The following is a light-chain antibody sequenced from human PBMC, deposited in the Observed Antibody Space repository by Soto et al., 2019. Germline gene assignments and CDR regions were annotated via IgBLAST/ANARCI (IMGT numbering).Light chain of an antibody. V-gene: IGLV2-8*01. Sequence: QSALTQPPSASGSPGQSVTISCTGTSSDVRGYNYVSWYQQHPGKAPKLMIYEVSKRPSGVPDRFSGSKSGNTASLTVSGLQAEDEADYYCSSYAGSNQVFGGGTKLTVL. CDR1: SSDVRGYNY. J-gene: IGLJ3*02. CDR3: SSYAGSNQV. CDR2: EVS.